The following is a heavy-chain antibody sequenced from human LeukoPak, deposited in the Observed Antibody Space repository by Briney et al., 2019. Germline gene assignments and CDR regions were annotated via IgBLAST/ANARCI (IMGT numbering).Heavy chain of an antibody. Sequence: ASVKVSCKASGYTFTSYDINWVRQATGQGVEWMRWMNPNGVNSGYAQKFQGRVTMTRYTSISTAYMELSSLRSEDTAVYYCARAPVYSGSYLDYWGQRTLVTVSS. V-gene: IGHV1-8*01. D-gene: IGHD1-26*01. CDR2: MNPNGVNS. CDR3: ARAPVYSGSYLDY. CDR1: GYTFTSYD. J-gene: IGHJ4*02.